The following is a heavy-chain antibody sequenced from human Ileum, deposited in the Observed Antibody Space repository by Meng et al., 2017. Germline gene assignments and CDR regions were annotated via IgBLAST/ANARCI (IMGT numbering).Heavy chain of an antibody. D-gene: IGHD7-27*01. CDR2: AST. J-gene: IGHJ4*02. V-gene: IGHV4-61*08. CDR3: ARDHWGSLDY. Sequence: EAGPGRVRPPDARSLCCASFGGSVSSIGYRWGWIRQPPGKGLEWIGYASTNYNPSLKSRVTISVDTSKNQFSLKLTSVTAADTAVYYCARDHWGSLDYWGQGVLVTVSS. CDR1: GGSVSSIGYR.